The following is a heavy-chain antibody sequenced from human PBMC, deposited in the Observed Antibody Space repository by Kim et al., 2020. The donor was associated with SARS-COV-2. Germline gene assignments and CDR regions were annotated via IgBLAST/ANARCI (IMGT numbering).Heavy chain of an antibody. Sequence: ASVKVSCKASGYTFTSYGISWVRQAPGQGLEWMGWISAYNGNTNYAQKLQGRVTMTTDTSTSTAYMELRSLRSDDTAVYYCARDGWGGDYYDSSGYYYYYYGMDVWGQGTTVTVSS. V-gene: IGHV1-18*01. CDR3: ARDGWGGDYYDSSGYYYYYYGMDV. CDR2: ISAYNGNT. CDR1: GYTFTSYG. J-gene: IGHJ6*02. D-gene: IGHD3-22*01.